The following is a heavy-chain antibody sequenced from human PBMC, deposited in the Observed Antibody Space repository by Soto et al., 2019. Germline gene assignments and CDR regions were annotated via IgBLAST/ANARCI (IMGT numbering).Heavy chain of an antibody. Sequence: GESLKLSCKASGYSFTNYWIGWVRQMPGKGLEWMGIIYPGDSGTRYSPSFQGQVTISVDKSLSTAYLQWSSLKASDTATYYCARHLYDYLDYWGQGTLVTVSS. D-gene: IGHD3-16*01. CDR2: IYPGDSGT. V-gene: IGHV5-51*01. CDR3: ARHLYDYLDY. J-gene: IGHJ4*02. CDR1: GYSFTNYW.